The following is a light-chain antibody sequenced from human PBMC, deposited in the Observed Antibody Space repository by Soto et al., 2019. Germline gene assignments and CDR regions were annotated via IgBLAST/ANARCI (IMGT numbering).Light chain of an antibody. CDR2: WGS. CDR1: QSLLHSNGYTY. Sequence: DIVMTQSPLSLPVTPGEPASISCRSSQSLLHSNGYTYLDWYLQKPGQSPQLLIYWGSNRAAGVPDRFSGSGSGTDFTLTISRVEAEDIGVYYCMQAVQTVPITFGQGTRLEIK. J-gene: IGKJ5*01. V-gene: IGKV2-28*01. CDR3: MQAVQTVPIT.